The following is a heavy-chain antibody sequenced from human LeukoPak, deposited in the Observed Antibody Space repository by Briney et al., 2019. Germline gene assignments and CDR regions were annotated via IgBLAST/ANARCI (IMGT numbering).Heavy chain of an antibody. V-gene: IGHV1-2*02. CDR3: ALKIGSSWGSGFEDYFDY. J-gene: IGHJ4*02. CDR2: INPNSGGT. Sequence: ASVKVSCKASGYTFTGYYMHWVRQAPGQGLEWMGWINPNSGGTNYAQKFQGRVTMTRDTSISTAYMELSRLRSDDTAVYYCALKIGSSWGSGFEDYFDYWGQGTLVTVSS. CDR1: GYTFTGYY. D-gene: IGHD6-13*01.